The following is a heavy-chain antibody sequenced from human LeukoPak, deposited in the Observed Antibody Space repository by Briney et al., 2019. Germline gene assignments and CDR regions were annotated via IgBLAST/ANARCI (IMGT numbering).Heavy chain of an antibody. Sequence: SETLSLTCTVSGDSISSYYWTWIRQPAGKGLVWIGRISSSGSSNYNPSLRSRVTMSVDTSKNQFSLKLTSVTAADTAVYYCARGSSSNWNVFDYWGQGTLVTVSS. CDR3: ARGSSSNWNVFDY. D-gene: IGHD1-1*01. CDR2: ISSSGSS. CDR1: GDSISSYY. J-gene: IGHJ4*02. V-gene: IGHV4-4*07.